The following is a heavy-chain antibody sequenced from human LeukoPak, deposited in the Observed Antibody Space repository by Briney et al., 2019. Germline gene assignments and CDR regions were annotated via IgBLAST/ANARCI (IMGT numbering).Heavy chain of an antibody. V-gene: IGHV3-33*01. J-gene: IGHJ4*02. D-gene: IGHD5-18*01. CDR1: GFTFSSYG. CDR2: IWYDGSNK. Sequence: GGSLRLSCAASGFTFSSYGMHWVRQAPGKGLEWVAVIWYDGSNKYYADSVKGRFTISRDNSKNTLYLQMNSLRAEDTAVYYCARVSSRTQLTLGYWGQGTLVTVSS. CDR3: ARVSSRTQLTLGY.